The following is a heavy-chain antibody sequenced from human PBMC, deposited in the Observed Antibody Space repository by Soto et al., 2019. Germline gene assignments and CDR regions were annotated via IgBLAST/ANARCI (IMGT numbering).Heavy chain of an antibody. CDR1: GITFSRYD. Sequence: EVQLLESGGGLVQPGGSLRLSCEASGITFSRYDMSWVRQAPGKGLEWVSAINGGRSFYGDSVEGRFTVSRDNSKNTLYLQMNSLRVADTAIYYCATQAWDLWGQGTLVTVSS. J-gene: IGHJ5*02. CDR3: ATQAWDL. CDR2: INGGRS. V-gene: IGHV3-23*01.